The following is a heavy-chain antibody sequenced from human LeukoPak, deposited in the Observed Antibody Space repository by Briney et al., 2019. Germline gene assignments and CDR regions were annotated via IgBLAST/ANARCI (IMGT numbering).Heavy chain of an antibody. D-gene: IGHD2-2*01. Sequence: SETLSLTCTVSGGSISSYYWSWIRQPPGKGLEWIGNIYYSGSTNYNPSLKSRVTISVDTSKNQFSLKLSSVTAADTAVYYCARLGIWEIVVVPAAIEKYYYYMDVWGKGTTVTISS. CDR1: GGSISSYY. CDR2: IYYSGST. CDR3: ARLGIWEIVVVPAAIEKYYYYMDV. V-gene: IGHV4-59*12. J-gene: IGHJ6*03.